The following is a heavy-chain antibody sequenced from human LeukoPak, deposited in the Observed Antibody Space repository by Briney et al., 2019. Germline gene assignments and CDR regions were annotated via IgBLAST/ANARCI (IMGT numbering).Heavy chain of an antibody. V-gene: IGHV4-39*07. CDR1: GASISSSSYY. Sequence: SETLSLTCTVSGASISSSSYYWGWIRQPPGAGLEWIGSIYYGGSTYYNPSLKSRGSISVDMSKNQFSLNVSSVTAADTAVYYCARDPSSGMDVWGQGTTVTVSS. CDR2: IYYGGST. CDR3: ARDPSSGMDV. J-gene: IGHJ6*02.